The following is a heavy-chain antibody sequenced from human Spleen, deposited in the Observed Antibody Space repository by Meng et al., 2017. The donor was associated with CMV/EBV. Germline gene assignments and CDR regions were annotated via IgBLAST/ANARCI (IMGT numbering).Heavy chain of an antibody. CDR3: ARYDSGRVSFDY. D-gene: IGHD1-26*01. J-gene: IGHJ4*02. CDR1: GGSVNNDNYY. Sequence: GSLRLSCSVSGGSVNNDNYYWHWIRQPPGKGLEWIGYVYYSGSTNYNPSLKSRVTISVDTSKNQFSLKLSSVTAADTAVYYCARYDSGRVSFDYWGQGTRVTVSS. V-gene: IGHV4-61*01. CDR2: VYYSGST.